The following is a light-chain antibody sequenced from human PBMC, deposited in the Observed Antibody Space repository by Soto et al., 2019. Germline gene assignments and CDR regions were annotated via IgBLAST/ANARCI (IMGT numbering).Light chain of an antibody. V-gene: IGKV3-20*01. CDR1: PTARSSY. Sequence: ESVLTQSPGPLSLSPGEGSTLSCRASPTARSSYLAWYQQRPGQAPRLLIFGASTRATGIPDRFSGSGSGTDFALTISRLEPEDFATYYCQQYGDSPQTFGQGTKVEIK. CDR3: QQYGDSPQT. J-gene: IGKJ1*01. CDR2: GAS.